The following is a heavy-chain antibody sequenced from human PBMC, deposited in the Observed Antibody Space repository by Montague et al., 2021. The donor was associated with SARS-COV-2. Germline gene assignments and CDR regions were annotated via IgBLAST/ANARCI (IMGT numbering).Heavy chain of an antibody. CDR1: GDSVASNTAA. V-gene: IGHV6-1*01. J-gene: IGHJ4*02. Sequence: CAISGDSVASNTAARKWIRQYPTNSHEWLGRTYYRSKWYYDYAVSVKSRMTISPDTSKNQFSLQLSSVTPEDRAVYYCARDPRYSLSWSFDYWGQGTLVTVSS. CDR2: TYYRSKWYY. D-gene: IGHD6-13*01. CDR3: ARDPRYSLSWSFDY.